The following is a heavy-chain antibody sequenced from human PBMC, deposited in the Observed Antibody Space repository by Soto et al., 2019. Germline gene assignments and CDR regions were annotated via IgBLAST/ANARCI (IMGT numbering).Heavy chain of an antibody. D-gene: IGHD6-13*01. CDR1: GFSLSTSGVG. CDR3: ARHSSSWYLGNTFNFDY. V-gene: IGHV2-5*01. Sequence: SGPTLVNPTQTLTLTCPFSGFSLSTSGVGVGWIRQPPGKALEWLALIYWNDDKRYSPSLKSRLTITKDTSKNQVVLTMTNMDPVDTATYYCARHSSSWYLGNTFNFDYWGQGTLVTVSS. J-gene: IGHJ4*02. CDR2: IYWNDDK.